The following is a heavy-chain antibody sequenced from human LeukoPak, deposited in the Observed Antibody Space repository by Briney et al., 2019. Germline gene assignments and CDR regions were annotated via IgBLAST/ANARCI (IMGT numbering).Heavy chain of an antibody. D-gene: IGHD3-22*01. Sequence: SQTLSHTCTVSGGSISSGGYYWSWIRQHPGKGLEWIGYIYYSGSTYYNPSLKSRVTISVDTSKNQFSLKLSSVTAADTAVYYCARAPPDNSSGYPSIDYWGQGTLVTVSS. CDR1: GGSISSGGYY. CDR2: IYYSGST. V-gene: IGHV4-31*03. CDR3: ARAPPDNSSGYPSIDY. J-gene: IGHJ4*02.